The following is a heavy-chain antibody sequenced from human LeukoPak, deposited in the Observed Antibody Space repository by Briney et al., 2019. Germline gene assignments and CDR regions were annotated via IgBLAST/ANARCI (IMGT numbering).Heavy chain of an antibody. CDR1: GFTFSSYG. CDR3: AKDPDYYDSYYFDY. V-gene: IGHV3-30*18. CDR2: ISYDGSNK. D-gene: IGHD3-22*01. Sequence: GGSLRLSCAASGFTFSSYGMHWVRQAPGKGLEWVAVISYDGSNKYYADSVKGRFTISRDNSKNTLYLQMNSLRAEDTAVYYCAKDPDYYDSYYFDYRGQGTLVTVSS. J-gene: IGHJ4*02.